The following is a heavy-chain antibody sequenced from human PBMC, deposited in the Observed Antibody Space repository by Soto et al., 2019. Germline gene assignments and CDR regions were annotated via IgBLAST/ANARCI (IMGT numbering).Heavy chain of an antibody. V-gene: IGHV3-21*06. CDR3: ARSGELLQTFDS. CDR2: ITGNSEYN. Sequence: EVQLVESGGGLVKPGGSLRLSCVVSGVSFSDYSMNWVRQAPGKGLEWVSLITGNSEYNYYAGSVKGRFTVSRDNAKNSLYLQMNSLTVEDTAVYYCARSGELLQTFDSWGQGTLVTVSS. J-gene: IGHJ4*02. CDR1: GVSFSDYS. D-gene: IGHD1-26*01.